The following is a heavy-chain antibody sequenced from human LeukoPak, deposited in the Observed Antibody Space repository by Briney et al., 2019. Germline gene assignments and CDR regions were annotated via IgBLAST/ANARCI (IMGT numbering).Heavy chain of an antibody. D-gene: IGHD3-10*01. J-gene: IGHJ1*01. CDR2: ISGSGAYT. Sequence: GGSLRLSCAASGFTFSSYAMSWVRQAPGKGLEWVSTISGSGAYTYYADSVKGRFTISRDNSKNTLYLQMNSLRAEDAAVYYCAKYFASGSYYKLPHWGQGTLVTVSS. CDR3: AKYFASGSYYKLPH. CDR1: GFTFSSYA. V-gene: IGHV3-23*01.